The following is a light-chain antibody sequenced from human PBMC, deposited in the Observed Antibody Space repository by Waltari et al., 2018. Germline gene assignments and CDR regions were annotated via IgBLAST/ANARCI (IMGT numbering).Light chain of an antibody. CDR2: YNN. CDR3: SAWDDSLNAWV. V-gene: IGLV1-44*01. CDR1: SSNIGSYA. Sequence: QSVLTQPPSVSGTPGQRVTISCPGSSSNIGSYAVNWYQQFPGTAPKLLIYYNNQRPSGCPDRCSGSKSGTSASLAISGLQSADEADYHCSAWDDSLNAWVFGGGTRLTVL. J-gene: IGLJ3*02.